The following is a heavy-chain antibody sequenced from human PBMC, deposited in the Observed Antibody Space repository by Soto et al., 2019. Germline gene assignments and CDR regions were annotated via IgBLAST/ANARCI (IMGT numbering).Heavy chain of an antibody. V-gene: IGHV3-48*01. CDR1: ASTFSINS. CDR3: ASGRPVDF. J-gene: IGHJ4*02. Sequence: PGGSLRLSCTASASTFSINSMNWVRQAPGKGLEWVSYISSGSSSIYYADSVKGRFTVSRDNAKNSLYLQMNSLRAEDTAVYYCASGRPVDFWGQGTLVTVSS. D-gene: IGHD6-6*01. CDR2: ISSGSSSI.